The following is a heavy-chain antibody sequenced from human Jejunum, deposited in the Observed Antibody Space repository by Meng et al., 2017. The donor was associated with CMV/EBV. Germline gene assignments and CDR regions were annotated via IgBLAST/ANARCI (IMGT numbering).Heavy chain of an antibody. CDR3: ARNTRDNSGSDY. V-gene: IGHV1-3*01. J-gene: IGHJ4*02. CDR2: INAGDGYT. Sequence: CKDFVYTFSNHAMHCVRQAPGQRFEWMGSINAGDGYTKYSQTFPGRVTLTRDTSASTAYMELSSLNSEDTVVYYCARNTRDNSGSDYWGQGTLVTVSS. D-gene: IGHD3-22*01. CDR1: VYTFSNHA.